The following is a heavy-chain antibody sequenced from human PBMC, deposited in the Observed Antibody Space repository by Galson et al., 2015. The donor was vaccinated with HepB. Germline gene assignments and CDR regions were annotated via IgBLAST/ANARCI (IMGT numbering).Heavy chain of an antibody. Sequence: SLRLSCAASGFTFSSYWMNWVRQAPGKGLEWVANIKQDGTEKYYVDSVKGRFTISRDNAKNSLYLQMNGLRAEDTAIYYCARDWGKAVAGTWWFDPWGQGTLVTVSS. D-gene: IGHD6-19*01. J-gene: IGHJ5*02. CDR3: ARDWGKAVAGTWWFDP. V-gene: IGHV3-7*01. CDR1: GFTFSSYW. CDR2: IKQDGTEK.